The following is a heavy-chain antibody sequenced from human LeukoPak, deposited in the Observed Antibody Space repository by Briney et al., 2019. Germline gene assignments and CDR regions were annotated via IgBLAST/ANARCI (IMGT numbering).Heavy chain of an antibody. Sequence: SVKVSCKASGGTFSSYAISWVRQAPGQGLEWMGRIIPIFGTANYAQKFQGRVTITTDESTSTAYMELSSLRSEDTAVYYCAREGGSYYFDAFDIWGQGTMVTVSS. V-gene: IGHV1-69*05. CDR1: GGTFSSYA. CDR2: IIPIFGTA. J-gene: IGHJ3*02. CDR3: AREGGSYYFDAFDI. D-gene: IGHD1-26*01.